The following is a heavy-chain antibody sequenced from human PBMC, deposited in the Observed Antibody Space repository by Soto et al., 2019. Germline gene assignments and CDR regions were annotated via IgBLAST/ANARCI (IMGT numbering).Heavy chain of an antibody. J-gene: IGHJ5*01. D-gene: IGHD3-22*01. V-gene: IGHV4-4*02. CDR2: IYHSGNT. CDR1: GGSITSSNW. CDR3: ARLGGFYQSLDS. Sequence: SETLSLTCAISGGSITSSNWWSWVRQPPGKGLEWIGEIYHSGNTNYNPSIKSRVTISVDSSKNQFSLNLTSVSAADTAVYYCARLGGFYQSLDSWGQGTLVTVSS.